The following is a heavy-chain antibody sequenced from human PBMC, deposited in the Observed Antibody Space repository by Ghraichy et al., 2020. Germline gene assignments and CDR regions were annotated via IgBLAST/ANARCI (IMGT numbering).Heavy chain of an antibody. CDR3: ARYPPYGTMVQGVPDY. J-gene: IGHJ4*02. CDR2: INHSENT. CDR1: GGSFSGYY. D-gene: IGHD3-10*01. V-gene: IGHV4-34*01. Sequence: SETLSLTCAVYGGSFSGYYWSWIRQPPGKGLEWIGEINHSENTNYNPSLKSRVTISVDTSKNQFSLKVTSVTAADTAVYYCARYPPYGTMVQGVPDYWGQGTLVTVSS.